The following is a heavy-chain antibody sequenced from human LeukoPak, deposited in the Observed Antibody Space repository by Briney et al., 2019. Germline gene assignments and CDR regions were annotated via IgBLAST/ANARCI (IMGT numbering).Heavy chain of an antibody. CDR3: ARRGYYGSGSSHYYYMDV. J-gene: IGHJ6*03. D-gene: IGHD3-10*01. Sequence: SETLSLTCTVSGGSISSYYWSWIRQPAGKGLEWLGRIYTSVSTNYNPSLKSRVTISVDTSKNQFSLKLSSVTAADTAVYCCARRGYYGSGSSHYYYMDVWGKGTTVTISS. CDR2: IYTSVST. CDR1: GGSISSYY. V-gene: IGHV4-4*07.